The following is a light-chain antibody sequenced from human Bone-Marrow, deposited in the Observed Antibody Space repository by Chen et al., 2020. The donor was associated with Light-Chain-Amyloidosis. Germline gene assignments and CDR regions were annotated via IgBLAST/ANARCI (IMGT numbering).Light chain of an antibody. CDR2: DNN. V-gene: IGLV1-51*01. CDR1: HSNIWNNY. Sequence: QSVLTQPPSVSAAPGQKAPISCSGSHSNIWNNYVSWYQQLPGTAPKLLIYDNNKRPSGIPDRFSGTKSGTSATLGITGLQTGDEADYYCGTWDSSLSAVVFGGGTKLTVL. J-gene: IGLJ2*01. CDR3: GTWDSSLSAVV.